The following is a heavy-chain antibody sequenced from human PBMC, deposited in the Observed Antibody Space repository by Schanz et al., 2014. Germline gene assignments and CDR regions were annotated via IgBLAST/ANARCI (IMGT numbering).Heavy chain of an antibody. CDR1: GFTFSKYW. V-gene: IGHV3-23*04. CDR3: ARGTDWNLHY. CDR2: LSGSGGST. Sequence: EVQLVESGGGLVQPGGSLRLSCGGSGFTFSKYWMSWVRQAPGKGLEWVSALSGSGGSTYYADSVKGRFTISRDNSKNTLYLQMNSLRAEDTAVYYCARGTDWNLHYWGQGALVNVSS. D-gene: IGHD1-1*01. J-gene: IGHJ4*02.